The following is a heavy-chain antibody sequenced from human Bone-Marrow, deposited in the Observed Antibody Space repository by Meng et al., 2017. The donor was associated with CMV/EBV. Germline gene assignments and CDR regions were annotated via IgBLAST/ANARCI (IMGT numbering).Heavy chain of an antibody. CDR3: ARDVGGSSGWDLGH. Sequence: SETLSLTCTVSGGSITGYYWSWIRQPPGKGLEWIGYIHYSGSTSYTPSLKSRVTISVDTSKKQFSLKLSSVTTADTAVYYCARDVGGSSGWDLGHWGQGTRVTVSS. CDR2: IHYSGST. CDR1: GGSITGYY. V-gene: IGHV4-59*01. D-gene: IGHD6-19*01. J-gene: IGHJ4*02.